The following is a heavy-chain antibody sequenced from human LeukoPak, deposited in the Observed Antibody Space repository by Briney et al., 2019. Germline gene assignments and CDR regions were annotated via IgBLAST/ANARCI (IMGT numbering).Heavy chain of an antibody. Sequence: ASVKVSCKASGGTFSSYAISWVRQAPGQGLEWMGGIIPIFGTANYAQKFQGRVTITADESTSTAYMELSSLRSDDTAVYYCAREPVAGPPDYYYYYMDVWGKGTTVTVSS. CDR3: AREPVAGPPDYYYYYMDV. CDR1: GGTFSSYA. CDR2: IIPIFGTA. V-gene: IGHV1-69*13. D-gene: IGHD6-19*01. J-gene: IGHJ6*03.